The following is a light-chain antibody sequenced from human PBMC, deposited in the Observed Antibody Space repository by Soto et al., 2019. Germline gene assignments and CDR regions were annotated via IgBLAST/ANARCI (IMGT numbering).Light chain of an antibody. CDR3: HQYFTTPWT. V-gene: IGKV4-1*01. Sequence: DIVMTQSPDSLAVSLGERATIDCKSSQILLYSSNNKNYLAWYQQKPGQPPKLLIYWASTRESGVPDRFSGSGSGTDFTLTISSLQAEDVAVYYCHQYFTTPWTFGQGTKVDI. J-gene: IGKJ1*01. CDR2: WAS. CDR1: QILLYSSNNKNY.